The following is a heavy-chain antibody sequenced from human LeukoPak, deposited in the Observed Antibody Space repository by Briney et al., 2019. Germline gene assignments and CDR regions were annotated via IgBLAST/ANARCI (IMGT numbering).Heavy chain of an antibody. D-gene: IGHD6-13*01. CDR2: ISGSGGST. J-gene: IGHJ4*02. V-gene: IGHV3-23*01. CDR1: GFTFSSYA. Sequence: GGSLRLSCAASGFTFSSYAMSWVRQAPGKGLEWVSAISGSGGSTYYADSVKGRFTISGDNSKNTLYLQMNSLRAEDTAVYYCATAAGTSETQAPSDYWGQGTLVTVSS. CDR3: ATAAGTSETQAPSDY.